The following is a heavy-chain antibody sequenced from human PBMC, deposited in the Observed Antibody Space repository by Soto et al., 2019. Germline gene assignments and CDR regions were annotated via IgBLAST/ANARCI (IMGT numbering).Heavy chain of an antibody. CDR3: ARRLPRKVGPAARGGVDAFDI. D-gene: IGHD2-2*01. V-gene: IGHV4-39*01. Sequence: SETLSLTCTVSGGSISSSSYYWGWIRQPPGKGLEWIGSIYYSGSTYYNPSLKSRVTISVDTSKNQFSLKLSSVTAADTAVYYCARRLPRKVGPAARGGVDAFDIWGQGTMVTVSS. CDR1: GGSISSSSYY. CDR2: IYYSGST. J-gene: IGHJ3*02.